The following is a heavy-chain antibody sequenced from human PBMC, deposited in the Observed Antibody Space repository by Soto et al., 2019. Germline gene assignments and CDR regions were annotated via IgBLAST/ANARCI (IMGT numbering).Heavy chain of an antibody. CDR2: MNPNSGNT. CDR1: GYTFASYD. CDR3: AGGSPPGEKYYHYGMDV. Sequence: ASVKVSCKASGYTFASYDINWVRQATGQGLEWMGWMNPNSGNTGYAQKFQGRVTMTRNTSISTAYMELSSLRSEDTAVYYCAGGSPPGEKYYHYGMDVWGQGTTVTVSS. D-gene: IGHD3-10*01. J-gene: IGHJ6*02. V-gene: IGHV1-8*01.